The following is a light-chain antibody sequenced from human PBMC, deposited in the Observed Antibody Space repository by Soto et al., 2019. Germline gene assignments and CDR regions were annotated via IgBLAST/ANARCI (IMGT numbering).Light chain of an antibody. CDR2: EAS. J-gene: IGLJ1*01. CDR3: TLYTSENTYV. Sequence: QSVLTQPPSVPGSPGQSVTISCTGTSTDFVSYNRVSWYQQPPGTAPKLIIYEASNRPSGVPDRFSGSKSGNTASLTISGLQAADEADYYCTLYTSENTYVFGTGTKVTVL. V-gene: IGLV2-18*01. CDR1: STDFVSYNR.